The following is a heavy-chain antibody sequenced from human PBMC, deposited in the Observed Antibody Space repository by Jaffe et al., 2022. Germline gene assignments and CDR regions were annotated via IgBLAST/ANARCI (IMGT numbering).Heavy chain of an antibody. V-gene: IGHV4-61*02. CDR1: GGSISSGSYY. J-gene: IGHJ4*02. Sequence: QVQLQESGPGLVKPSQTLSLTCTVSGGSISSGSYYWSWIRQPAGKGLEWIGRIYTSGSTNYNPSLKSRVTISVDTSKNQFSLKLSSVTAADTAVYYCARELGAYYYGSGSYQVDYWGQVTLVTVSS. CDR2: IYTSGST. D-gene: IGHD3-10*01. CDR3: ARELGAYYYGSGSYQVDY.